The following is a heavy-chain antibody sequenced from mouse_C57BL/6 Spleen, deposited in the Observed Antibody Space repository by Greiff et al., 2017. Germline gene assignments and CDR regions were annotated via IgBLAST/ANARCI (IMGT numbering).Heavy chain of an antibody. J-gene: IGHJ4*01. V-gene: IGHV7-3*01. CDR1: GFTFTDYY. CDR2: IRNKANGYTT. Sequence: EVQLVESGGGLVQPGGSLSLSCAASGFTFTDYYMSWVRQPPGKALEWLGFIRNKANGYTTEYSASVKGRFTISRDNSQSILYLQMNALRAEDSATYYCARYGAGWDYYAMDYWGQGTSVTVSS. CDR3: ARYGAGWDYYAMDY. D-gene: IGHD3-3*01.